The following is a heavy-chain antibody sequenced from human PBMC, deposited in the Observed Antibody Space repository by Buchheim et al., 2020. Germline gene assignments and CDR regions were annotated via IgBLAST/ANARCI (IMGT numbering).Heavy chain of an antibody. J-gene: IGHJ4*02. CDR2: ISSTGTTV. Sequence: QVRLVQSGGGLVKPGGSLRLSCAVSGFTFTDHYMDWIRQAPGKGLECVAYISSTGTTVYYADSVKGRFTISRDNAENSLNLQMNALTAEDTAVYYCARESDPYCGGDCYYYDFWGQGTL. D-gene: IGHD2-21*02. V-gene: IGHV3-11*01. CDR1: GFTFTDHY. CDR3: ARESDPYCGGDCYYYDF.